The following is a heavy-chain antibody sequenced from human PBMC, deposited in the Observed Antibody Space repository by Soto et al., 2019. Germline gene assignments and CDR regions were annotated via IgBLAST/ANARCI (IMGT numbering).Heavy chain of an antibody. V-gene: IGHV1-69*13. D-gene: IGHD3-22*01. CDR1: GVTFSCYA. J-gene: IGHJ4*02. CDR3: ARGRYYYDSSGYAIVDY. Sequence: GASVKVSCTAPGVTFSCYAISGVRQAPGQGLEWMGGIIPIFGTANYAQKFQGRVTITADESTSTAYMELSSLRSEDTAVYYCARGRYYYDSSGYAIVDYWGQGTLVTVSS. CDR2: IIPIFGTA.